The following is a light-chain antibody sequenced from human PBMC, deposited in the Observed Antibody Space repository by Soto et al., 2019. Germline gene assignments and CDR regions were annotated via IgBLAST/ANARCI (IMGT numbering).Light chain of an antibody. CDR3: SSYTFSSTLE. CDR2: ADS. CDR1: SNDVGGYNY. Sequence: QSVLTQPASVSGSPGQSITISCTGSSNDVGGYNYVSWYQQHPGKAPKVLIYADSNRPSGLSSRFSGSKSGNTASLTISELQAEDEADYYCSSYTFSSTLEFGGGTKVTVL. J-gene: IGLJ2*01. V-gene: IGLV2-14*03.